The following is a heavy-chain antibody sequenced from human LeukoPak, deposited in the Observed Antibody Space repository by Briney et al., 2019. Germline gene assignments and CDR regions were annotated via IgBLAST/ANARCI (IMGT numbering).Heavy chain of an antibody. Sequence: SGPTLVKPTQTLTLTCTLSGLSLNTAGVGVGWIRQPPGKALEWLALIYWDDDKRHNPSLKTRLTITKDTSKNQVVLTVTNMDPVDTATYYCAKAGYGSGSYLRYYYYGMDVWGQGTTVTVSS. V-gene: IGHV2-5*02. CDR1: GLSLNTAGVG. CDR2: IYWDDDK. J-gene: IGHJ6*02. D-gene: IGHD3-10*01. CDR3: AKAGYGSGSYLRYYYYGMDV.